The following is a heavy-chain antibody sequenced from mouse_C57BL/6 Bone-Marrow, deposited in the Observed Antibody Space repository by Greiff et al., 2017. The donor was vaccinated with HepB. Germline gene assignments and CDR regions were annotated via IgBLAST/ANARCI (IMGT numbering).Heavy chain of an antibody. CDR2: IWTGGGT. J-gene: IGHJ1*03. V-gene: IGHV2-9-1*01. CDR3: AREGPYYYGSSHWYFDV. CDR1: GFSLTSYA. Sequence: VKVVESGPGLVAPSQRLSITCTVSGFSLTSYAISWVRQPPGKGLEWLGVIWTGGGTNYNSALKSRLSISKDNSKSQVFLKMNSLQTDDTARYYCAREGPYYYGSSHWYFDVWGTGTTVTVSS. D-gene: IGHD1-1*01.